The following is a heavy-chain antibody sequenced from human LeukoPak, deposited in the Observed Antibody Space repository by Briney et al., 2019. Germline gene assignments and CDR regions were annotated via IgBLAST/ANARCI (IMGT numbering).Heavy chain of an antibody. CDR3: ARGPLAAAGDY. V-gene: IGHV3-21*01. J-gene: IGHJ4*02. Sequence: GGSLRLSCAASGFTFSSYSINWVRQAPGKGLEWVSSISSSSSYIYYADSVKGRFTISRDNAKNSLYLQMNSLRAEDTAVYYCARGPLAAAGDYWGQGTLVTVPS. CDR1: GFTFSSYS. D-gene: IGHD6-13*01. CDR2: ISSSSSYI.